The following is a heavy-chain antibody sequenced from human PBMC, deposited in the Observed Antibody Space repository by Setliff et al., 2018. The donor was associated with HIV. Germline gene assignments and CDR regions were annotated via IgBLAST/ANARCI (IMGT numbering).Heavy chain of an antibody. V-gene: IGHV3-48*04. CDR3: ARGTPYPPPLTGTIDAFDI. CDR2: INSGSSSI. J-gene: IGHJ3*02. D-gene: IGHD1-20*01. CDR1: GFTFGRYS. Sequence: GSLRLSCAASGFTFGRYSMNWVRQAPGKGLGWVGFINSGSSSIFYGDSVKGRFTISRDNAKNSLFLQVNSLRVEDTAVYYCARGTPYPPPLTGTIDAFDIWGQGTMVTVSS.